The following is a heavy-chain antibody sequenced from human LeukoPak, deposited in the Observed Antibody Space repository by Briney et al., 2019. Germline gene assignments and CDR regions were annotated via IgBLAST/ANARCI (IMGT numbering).Heavy chain of an antibody. CDR3: ATGVGSSWYYFDY. CDR2: IYYSGST. CDR1: GGSISSYY. D-gene: IGHD6-13*01. J-gene: IGHJ4*02. V-gene: IGHV4-59*12. Sequence: SETLSLTCTVSGGSISSYYWSWIRQPPGKGLEWIGYIYYSGSTNYNPSLKSRVTISVDTSKNQFSLRVSSVTAADTAVYYCATGVGSSWYYFDYWGQGTLVTVSS.